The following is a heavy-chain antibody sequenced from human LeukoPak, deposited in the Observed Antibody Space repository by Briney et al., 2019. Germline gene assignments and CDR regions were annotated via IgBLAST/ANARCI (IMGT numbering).Heavy chain of an antibody. CDR2: INPSNGDP. CDR3: ARGHDYGDY. J-gene: IGHJ4*02. Sequence: ASVKVSCKGDTLTDDQVHWVRQAPGQGLEWMGWINPSNGDPHYAEKFQGRVTMTRDTSLSMAYMELNSLRSDDTAVYYCARGHDYGDYWGQGTLVTVSS. V-gene: IGHV1-2*02. CDR1: DTLTDDQ.